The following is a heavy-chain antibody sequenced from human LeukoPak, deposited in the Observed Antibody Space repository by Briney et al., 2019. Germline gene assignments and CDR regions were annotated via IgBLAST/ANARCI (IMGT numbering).Heavy chain of an antibody. J-gene: IGHJ4*02. Sequence: KPSETLSLTCAVYGGSFSGYYWSWIRQPPGKGLEWIGEINHSGRTNYNPSLKSRVTISVDKSRNQFSLKLSSVTAADTAVYYCARRTNSWYFDYWGQGALVTVSS. CDR3: ARRTNSWYFDY. CDR1: GGSFSGYY. D-gene: IGHD6-13*01. CDR2: INHSGRT. V-gene: IGHV4-34*01.